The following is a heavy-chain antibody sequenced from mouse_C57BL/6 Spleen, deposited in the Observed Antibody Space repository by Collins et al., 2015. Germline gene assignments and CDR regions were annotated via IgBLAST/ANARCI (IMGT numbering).Heavy chain of an antibody. CDR3: ARGDYYGSSRGFAY. CDR2: INTYTGEP. D-gene: IGHD1-1*01. V-gene: IGHV9-1*02. Sequence: YGMNWVKQAPGKGLKWMGWINTYTGEPTYADDFKGRFAFSLETSASTAYLQINNLKNEDMATYFCARGDYYGSSRGFAYWGQGTLVTVSA. J-gene: IGHJ3*01. CDR1: YG.